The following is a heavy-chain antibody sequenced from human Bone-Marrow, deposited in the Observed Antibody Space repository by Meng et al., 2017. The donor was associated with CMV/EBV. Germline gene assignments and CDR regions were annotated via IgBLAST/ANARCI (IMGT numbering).Heavy chain of an antibody. V-gene: IGHV1-46*01. CDR2: INPSGGST. J-gene: IGHJ6*01. D-gene: IGHD2-2*01. CDR3: ARDRYCSSTSCPHGMHV. Sequence: ASVKVSCKASGYTFTSYYMHWVRQAPGQGLEWMGIINPSGGSTSYAQKYQGRVTMTRDTSTSKVYMELSSLRSEDTAVYYCARDRYCSSTSCPHGMHVWGQGNTVNVDS. CDR1: GYTFTSYY.